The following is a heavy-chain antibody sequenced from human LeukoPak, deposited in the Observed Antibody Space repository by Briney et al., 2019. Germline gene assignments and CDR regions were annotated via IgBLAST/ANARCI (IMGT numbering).Heavy chain of an antibody. J-gene: IGHJ3*01. D-gene: IGHD6-13*01. CDR2: ISYDGSNK. CDR1: GFTFSSYA. V-gene: IGHV3-30*04. Sequence: QTGGSLRLSCAASGFTFSSYAMHWVRQAPGKGLEWVAVISYDGSNKYYADSVKGRFTISRDNSKNTLYLQMNSLGPEDTALYYCVKNLAAGLDEWGPFDFWGQGTMVTVSS. CDR3: VKNLAAGLDEWGPFDF.